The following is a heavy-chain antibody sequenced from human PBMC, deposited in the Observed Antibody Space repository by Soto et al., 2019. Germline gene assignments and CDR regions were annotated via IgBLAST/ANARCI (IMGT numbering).Heavy chain of an antibody. D-gene: IGHD3-9*01. Sequence: QVQLVQSGAEVKKPGASAKVSCKASGYTFTSYGISWVRQAPGQGLEWMGWISAYYGNTNYAQKLQGRVTMTTDTATSTGDMELKRLRSGDTAVYYCARPGTNDIPDYWGEGTLVAVSS. CDR3: ARPGTNDIPDY. CDR2: ISAYYGNT. J-gene: IGHJ4*02. V-gene: IGHV1-18*01. CDR1: GYTFTSYG.